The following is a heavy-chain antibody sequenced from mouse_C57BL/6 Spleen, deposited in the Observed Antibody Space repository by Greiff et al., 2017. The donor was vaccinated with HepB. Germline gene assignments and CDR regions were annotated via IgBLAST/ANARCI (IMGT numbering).Heavy chain of an antibody. CDR3: TRGRLPYAMDY. CDR1: GYTFTDYE. D-gene: IGHD2-4*01. J-gene: IGHJ4*01. V-gene: IGHV1-15*01. Sequence: VKLMESGAELVRPGASVTLSCKASGYTFTDYEMHWVKQTPVHGLEWIGAIDPETGGTAYNQKFKGKAILTADKSSSTAYMELRSLTSEDSAVYYCTRGRLPYAMDYWGPGTSVTVSS. CDR2: IDPETGGT.